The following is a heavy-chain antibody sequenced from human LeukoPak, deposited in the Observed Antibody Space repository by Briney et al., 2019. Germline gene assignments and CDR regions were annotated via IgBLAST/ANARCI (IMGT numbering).Heavy chain of an antibody. V-gene: IGHV4-59*01. CDR1: GGSISTYY. CDR2: IYYSGSN. D-gene: IGHD1/OR15-1a*01. CDR3: ARNKPLDPFDI. Sequence: SETLSLTCTVSGGSISTYYWSWIRQPPGEGLEWIGYIYYSGSNYDNPSLKSRVTISVDTSKNQFSLKLNGVTAADTAVYYCARNKPLDPFDIWGQGTMVTVSS. J-gene: IGHJ3*02.